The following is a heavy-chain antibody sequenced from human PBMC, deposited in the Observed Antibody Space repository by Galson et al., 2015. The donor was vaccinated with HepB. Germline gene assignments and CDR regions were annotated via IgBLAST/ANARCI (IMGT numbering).Heavy chain of an antibody. J-gene: IGHJ4*02. D-gene: IGHD6-6*01. CDR1: DYTFTNFG. V-gene: IGHV1-18*04. Sequence: SAKVSCKASDYTFTNFGISWVRQAPGQGLEWMGWISAYNGNTNYAQNLQGRVTMTTDTSTSTAYMVLRSLRSDDTAIYYCARARYSTSPPDYWGQGTLVTVSS. CDR3: ARARYSTSPPDY. CDR2: ISAYNGNT.